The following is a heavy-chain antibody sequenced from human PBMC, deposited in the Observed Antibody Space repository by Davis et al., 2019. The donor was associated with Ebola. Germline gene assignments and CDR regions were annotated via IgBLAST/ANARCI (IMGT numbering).Heavy chain of an antibody. J-gene: IGHJ6*04. D-gene: IGHD4-17*01. CDR2: INTNTGNP. CDR1: GYTFTDYA. V-gene: IGHV7-4-1*02. Sequence: AASVKVSCKASGYTFTDYAMNWVRQAPGQGLEWMGGINTNTGNPTYAQGFTGRFVFSLDTSVSTAYLQISSLKAEDTAVYYCAREMLGDYVLMDVWGKGTTVTVSS. CDR3: AREMLGDYVLMDV.